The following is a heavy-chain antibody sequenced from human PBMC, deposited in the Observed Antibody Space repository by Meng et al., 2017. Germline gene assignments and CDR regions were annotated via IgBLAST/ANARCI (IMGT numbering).Heavy chain of an antibody. Sequence: GESLKISCAASGFTFSSYAMHWVRQAPGKGLEWVAVISYDGSNKYYADSVKGRFTISRDNSKNTPYLQMNSLRAEDTAVYYCAGERSLVGALDYWGQGTLVTVSS. J-gene: IGHJ4*02. CDR3: AGERSLVGALDY. CDR1: GFTFSSYA. V-gene: IGHV3-30*01. CDR2: ISYDGSNK. D-gene: IGHD1-26*01.